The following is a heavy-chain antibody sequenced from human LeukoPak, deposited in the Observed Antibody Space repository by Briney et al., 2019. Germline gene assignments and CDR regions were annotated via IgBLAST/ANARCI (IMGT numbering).Heavy chain of an antibody. J-gene: IGHJ4*02. Sequence: GGSLRLSCAASDFTFSSYSMNWVRQAPGKGLEWVSYISSSSSTIYYADSVKGRFTISRDNAKNSLYLQMNSLRAEDTAVYYCARDSADWGQGTLVTVSS. V-gene: IGHV3-48*04. CDR3: ARDSAD. CDR1: DFTFSSYS. CDR2: ISSSSSTI.